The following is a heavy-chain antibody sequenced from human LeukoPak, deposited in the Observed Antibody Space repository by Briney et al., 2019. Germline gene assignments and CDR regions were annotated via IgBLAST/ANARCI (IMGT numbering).Heavy chain of an antibody. Sequence: ASVKVSCKASGYTFTSYYMHWVRQAPGLGLEWMGIVNPSGGSTSYAQKFQGRVTMTRDTSTSTVYMEVSSLRSEDTAVYYCARPLDTAVVGGNDAFDIWGQGTMVTVSS. D-gene: IGHD5-18*01. CDR3: ARPLDTAVVGGNDAFDI. J-gene: IGHJ3*02. CDR1: GYTFTSYY. V-gene: IGHV1-46*01. CDR2: VNPSGGST.